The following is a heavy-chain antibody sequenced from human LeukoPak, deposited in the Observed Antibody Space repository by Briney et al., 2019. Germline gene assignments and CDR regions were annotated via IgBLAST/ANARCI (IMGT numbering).Heavy chain of an antibody. D-gene: IGHD3-16*01. CDR1: GVTFSSYS. CDR3: ARDPPEAMITFGADPYFDY. J-gene: IGHJ4*02. Sequence: GGSLRLSCAASGVTFSSYSMNWVRQAPGKGLEGFSCMSSTISTVYSANSVPGRFTIPKDNAKNSLYLQMNSLRGEDTAVYFCARDPPEAMITFGADPYFDYWGQGTLVTVSS. CDR2: MSSTISTV. V-gene: IGHV3-48*01.